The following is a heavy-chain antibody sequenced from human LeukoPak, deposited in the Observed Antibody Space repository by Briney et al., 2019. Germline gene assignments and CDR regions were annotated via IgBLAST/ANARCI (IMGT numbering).Heavy chain of an antibody. D-gene: IGHD1-26*01. CDR2: ISSSSSTI. Sequence: GGSLRLSCAASGFTFSSYSMNWVRQAPGKGLEWVSYISSSSSTIYYADSVKGRFTISRDNAKNSLYLQMNSLRAEDTAVYYCARGSGWWELVYYYYMDVWGKGTTVTVSS. V-gene: IGHV3-48*01. CDR3: ARGSGWWELVYYYYMDV. J-gene: IGHJ6*03. CDR1: GFTFSSYS.